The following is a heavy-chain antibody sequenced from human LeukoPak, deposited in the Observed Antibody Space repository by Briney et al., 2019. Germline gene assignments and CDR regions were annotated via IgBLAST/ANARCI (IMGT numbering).Heavy chain of an antibody. Sequence: SETLSLTCAVYGGSFSGYYWSWIRQPPGKGLEWIGEINHSGSTNYNPSLKSRVTISVDTSKNQFSLKLSSVTAADTAVYYCARGGGDYHMDVWGKGTTVTVSS. J-gene: IGHJ6*03. CDR3: ARGGGDYHMDV. D-gene: IGHD3-16*01. CDR2: INHSGST. V-gene: IGHV4-34*01. CDR1: GGSFSGYY.